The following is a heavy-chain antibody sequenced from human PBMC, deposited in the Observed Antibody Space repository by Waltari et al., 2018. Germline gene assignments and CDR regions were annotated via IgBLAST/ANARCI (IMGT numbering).Heavy chain of an antibody. D-gene: IGHD2-21*01. CDR2: FHATGGYP. CDR1: GYTFTNYH. Sequence: QVQLVQSGAELKKSGASVKISCKASGYTFTNYHIHWVRQAPGQGLEWMGMFHATGGYPIYAQSFQGRLTVTRDMSTNTVYMDLSRLTSEDTALYYCARERPEDYFLDYWGQGTLATVSS. CDR3: ARERPEDYFLDY. J-gene: IGHJ4*02. V-gene: IGHV1-46*01.